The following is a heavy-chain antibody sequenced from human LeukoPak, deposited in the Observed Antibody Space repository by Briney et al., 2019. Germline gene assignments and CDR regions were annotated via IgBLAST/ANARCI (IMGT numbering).Heavy chain of an antibody. Sequence: PGGSLRLSCAASGFTFSSYAMSWVRQAPGKGLEWVSAISGSGGSTYYADSVKGRFTISRDNSKNTLYLQMNSLRAEDTAVYYCAKEVTTVVTPSLVLYYYYGMGVWGQGTTVTVSS. J-gene: IGHJ6*02. CDR2: ISGSGGST. CDR1: GFTFSSYA. CDR3: AKEVTTVVTPSLVLYYYYGMGV. V-gene: IGHV3-23*01. D-gene: IGHD4-23*01.